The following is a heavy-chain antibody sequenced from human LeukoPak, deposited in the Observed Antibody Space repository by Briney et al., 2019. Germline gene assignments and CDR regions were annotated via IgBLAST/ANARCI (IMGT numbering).Heavy chain of an antibody. D-gene: IGHD6-19*01. CDR3: ARERSGWLFDY. V-gene: IGHV3-74*01. J-gene: IGHJ4*02. CDR2: INKYGSST. CDR1: GFPFSQYW. Sequence: PGGSLRLSCAASGFPFSQYWVHGAPDVPGRGLVGGNHINKYGSSTPYPDSVTGQITTSRDNAKNTLYLQMNSLRDEDTAVYYCARERSGWLFDYWGQGTLVTVSS.